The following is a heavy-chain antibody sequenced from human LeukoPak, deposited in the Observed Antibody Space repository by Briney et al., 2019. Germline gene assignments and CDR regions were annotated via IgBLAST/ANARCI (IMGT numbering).Heavy chain of an antibody. CDR2: ISRDSSTS. D-gene: IGHD3-3*01. CDR3: ARLSGSRLPGY. Sequence: GGSLRLSCAASGFTFSNHSMNWVRQAPGRGLEWVSYISRDSSTSYYADSMKGRFTIPRDNAKNSLYLQMNSLRAEDTAVYYCARLSGSRLPGYWGQGTLVTVSS. CDR1: GFTFSNHS. V-gene: IGHV3-48*01. J-gene: IGHJ4*02.